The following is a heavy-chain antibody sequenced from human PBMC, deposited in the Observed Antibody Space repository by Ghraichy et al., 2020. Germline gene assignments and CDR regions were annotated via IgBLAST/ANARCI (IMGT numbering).Heavy chain of an antibody. J-gene: IGHJ4*02. CDR3: AKELGDYCNGRGGN. CDR1: GFTFSSYA. V-gene: IGHV3-23*01. CDR2: ISGRSDRA. D-gene: IGHD2/OR15-2a*01. Sequence: GSLRLSCAASGFTFSSYAMTWVRQAPGKGLEWVSAISGRSDRAFYADSVKGRFTISRDNSKNTLYLQIASLRADDTAIYYCAKELGDYCNGRGGNWGQGTLVTVSS.